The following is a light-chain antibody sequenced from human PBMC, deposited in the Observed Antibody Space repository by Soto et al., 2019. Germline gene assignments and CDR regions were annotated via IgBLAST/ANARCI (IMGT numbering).Light chain of an antibody. CDR1: HSVSSS. CDR2: GAS. J-gene: IGKJ1*01. Sequence: EVVMTQYPATRSLSPGERATLSCRASHSVSSSLAWYQQKPGQAPRLLISGASTRAAGIPARFSGGGSGTEFTLTISSLQYEDFAVYYCQHYNTWTWTFGQGTKVDIK. CDR3: QHYNTWTWT. V-gene: IGKV3-15*01.